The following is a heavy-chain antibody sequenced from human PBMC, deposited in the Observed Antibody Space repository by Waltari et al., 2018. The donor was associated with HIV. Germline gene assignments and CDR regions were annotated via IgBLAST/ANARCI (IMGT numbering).Heavy chain of an antibody. CDR2: ISAYDGNK. D-gene: IGHD2-8*01. J-gene: IGHJ6*02. CDR1: GFTFTNYV. CDR3: VRGGGSWLYDMYYYQGLDV. V-gene: IGHV1-18*01. Sequence: VQLVQSGPEMRKPGASVKISCRASGFTFTNYVFSWVRPAPGQGLEWLGWISAYDGNKDSAQKFKGRITLTTDTSTTTAYLEVRSLRSDDTAIYHCVRGGGSWLYDMYYYQGLDVWGQGTTVIVSS.